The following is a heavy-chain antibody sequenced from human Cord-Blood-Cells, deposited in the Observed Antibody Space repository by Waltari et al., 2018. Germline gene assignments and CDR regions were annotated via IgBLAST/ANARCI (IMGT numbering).Heavy chain of an antibody. V-gene: IGHV4-30-4*08. CDR2: GEHSGGT. Sequence: QVQLQESGPGLVKPSQTLSLTCTVSGGSISSCGYDWSWLRQPPGKGLEGVVYGEHSGGTDYNPSLKSRVTIAVDTSKRQFSLKLSSVTAADTAVYYCARVAIGRGSSAFDIWGQGTMVTVSS. CDR1: GGSISSCGYD. J-gene: IGHJ3*02. D-gene: IGHD3-16*01. CDR3: ARVAIGRGSSAFDI.